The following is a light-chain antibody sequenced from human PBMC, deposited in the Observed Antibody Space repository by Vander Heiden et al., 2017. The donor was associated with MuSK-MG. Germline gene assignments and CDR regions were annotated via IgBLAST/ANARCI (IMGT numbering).Light chain of an antibody. J-gene: IGLJ2*01. CDR3: QSYDSNLSGSTVV. V-gene: IGLV1-40*01. CDR2: GNS. Sequence: QSVLTQPPSVSEAPGQRVTISCIGSSSNIGAGYDVHWYQQLPGTAPKLLIYGNSNRPSGVPDRFSGSKSGTSASLAITGLQAEDEAEYYCQSYDSNLSGSTVVFGGGTKLTVL. CDR1: SSNIGAGYD.